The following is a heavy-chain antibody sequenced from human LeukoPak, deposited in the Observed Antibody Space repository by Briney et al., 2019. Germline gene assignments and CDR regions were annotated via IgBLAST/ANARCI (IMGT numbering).Heavy chain of an antibody. J-gene: IGHJ4*02. CDR3: ATSRAIAVAPFDY. V-gene: IGHV3-9*01. D-gene: IGHD6-19*01. Sequence: GRSLRLSCAASGFTFDDYAMHWVRQAPGKGLEWVSGISWNSGSIGYADSVKGRFTISRDNAKNSLYLQMNSLGAEDTALYYCATSRAIAVAPFDYWGQGTLVTVSS. CDR2: ISWNSGSI. CDR1: GFTFDDYA.